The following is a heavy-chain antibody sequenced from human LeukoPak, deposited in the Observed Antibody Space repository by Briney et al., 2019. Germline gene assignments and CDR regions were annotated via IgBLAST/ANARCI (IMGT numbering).Heavy chain of an antibody. V-gene: IGHV3-43*02. Sequence: GGSLRLSCAASGFTFDDYAMHWVRQAPGKGLEWVSLISGDGGSTYYADSVKGRFTISRDTSKNSLYLQMNSLRTEDTALYYCAKGPGDSSGYYLFDYWGQGTLVSVSS. J-gene: IGHJ4*02. CDR1: GFTFDDYA. CDR3: AKGPGDSSGYYLFDY. CDR2: ISGDGGST. D-gene: IGHD3-22*01.